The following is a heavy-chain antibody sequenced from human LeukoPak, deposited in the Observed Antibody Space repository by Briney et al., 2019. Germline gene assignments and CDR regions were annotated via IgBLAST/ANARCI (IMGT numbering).Heavy chain of an antibody. CDR2: IKQDGSEK. D-gene: IGHD3-10*01. J-gene: IGHJ6*03. Sequence: GGSLRLSCAASGFTFSSYDMSWVRQAPGKGLEWVANIKQDGSEKYYVDSVKGRFTISRDNAKNSLYLQMNSLRAEDTAVYYCARNYGSGTYYYYYYYMDVWGKGTTVTISS. CDR3: ARNYGSGTYYYYYYYMDV. CDR1: GFTFSSYD. V-gene: IGHV3-7*01.